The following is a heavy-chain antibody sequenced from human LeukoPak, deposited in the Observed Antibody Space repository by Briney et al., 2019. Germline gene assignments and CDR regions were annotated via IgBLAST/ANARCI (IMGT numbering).Heavy chain of an antibody. CDR3: ARQYSSRWFLDF. J-gene: IGHJ4*01. CDR1: GYSFTDYY. Sequence: GASVKVSFKASGYSFTDYYMHWVRQAPGQGLEWMGWINPTSGGRHYAQKFQGRVNMTRDTSSSTVYMELTRLRSDDTAVYHCARQYSSRWFLDFWGHGTLVTVPS. CDR2: INPTSGGR. V-gene: IGHV1-2*02. D-gene: IGHD6-13*01.